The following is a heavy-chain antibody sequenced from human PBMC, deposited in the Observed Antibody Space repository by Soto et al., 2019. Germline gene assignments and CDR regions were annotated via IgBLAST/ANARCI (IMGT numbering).Heavy chain of an antibody. CDR2: TYYRLEWYS. CDR1: GDSVSSNSAA. J-gene: IGHJ5*02. Sequence: PSQTLSLTCVISGDSVSSNSAAWNWIRQSPSRGLEWLGRTYYRLEWYSEYAVSVKSRIIINPDTSKNQFSLQLNSVTPDDTAVYYCARDRGYYYPFDPWGQGTLVTVSS. CDR3: ARDRGYYYPFDP. D-gene: IGHD3-22*01. V-gene: IGHV6-1*01.